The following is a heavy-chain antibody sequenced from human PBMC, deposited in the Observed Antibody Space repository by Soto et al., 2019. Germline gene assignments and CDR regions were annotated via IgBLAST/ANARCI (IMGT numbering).Heavy chain of an antibody. CDR2: TKGKADGGTI. CDR3: TTTGYFDN. J-gene: IGHJ4*02. V-gene: IGHV3-15*01. Sequence: EVQLVESGGGLVKPGGSLRLSCAASGFTFINAWMGWVRQAPGKGLEWVGRTKGKADGGTIDYATAVKGRFSISRDDSKNTLYLQMNSLKIEDTAVYYCTTTGYFDNWGQGTLVTVSS. CDR1: GFTFINAW.